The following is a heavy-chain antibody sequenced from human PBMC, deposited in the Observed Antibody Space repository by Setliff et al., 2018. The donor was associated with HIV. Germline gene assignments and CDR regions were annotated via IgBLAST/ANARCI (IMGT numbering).Heavy chain of an antibody. Sequence: SETLSLTCTVSGASITSHYWSWIRQSPGRELEWIAYIFYTGSTNYNPSLKSRVTISVDTSKNQFFLKLTSVTAADTAFYYCARVSRLHPFDPWGQGVLVTVPQ. V-gene: IGHV4-59*11. CDR2: IFYTGST. CDR3: ARVSRLHPFDP. CDR1: GASITSHY. J-gene: IGHJ5*02. D-gene: IGHD2-15*01.